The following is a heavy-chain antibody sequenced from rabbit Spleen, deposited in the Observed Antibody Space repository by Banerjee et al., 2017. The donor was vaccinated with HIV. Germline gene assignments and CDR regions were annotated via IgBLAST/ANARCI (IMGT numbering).Heavy chain of an antibody. CDR3: ARSTYGYDDYADLYYAAMDL. CDR2: IYAGSTGTT. J-gene: IGHJ6*01. Sequence: QSLEESGGDLVKPGASLTLTCTASGFSFSSVHWIYWVRQAPGKGLEWIGTIYAGSTGTTDYASWARGRFTISKTSSTTLTLQMTSLTAADTATYFCARSTYGYDDYADLYYAAMDLWGPGTLVTVS. V-gene: IGHV1S40*01. D-gene: IGHD6-1*01. CDR1: GFSFSSVHW.